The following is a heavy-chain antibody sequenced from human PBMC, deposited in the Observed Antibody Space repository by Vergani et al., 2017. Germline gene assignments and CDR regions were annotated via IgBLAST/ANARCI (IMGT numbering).Heavy chain of an antibody. Sequence: EVQLVESGGGLVKPGGSLRLSCAASGFTFSSYSMNWVRQAPGKGLEWVSYISSSSSTIYYADSVKGRFTISRDNAKNSLYLQMNSLRAEDTAVYYCARVDYYDSSGPNDAFDIWGQGTMVTVSS. CDR1: GFTFSSYS. CDR3: ARVDYYDSSGPNDAFDI. V-gene: IGHV3-48*01. CDR2: ISSSSSTI. D-gene: IGHD3-22*01. J-gene: IGHJ3*02.